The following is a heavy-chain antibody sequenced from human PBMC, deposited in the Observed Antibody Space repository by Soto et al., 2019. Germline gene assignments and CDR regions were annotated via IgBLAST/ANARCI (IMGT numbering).Heavy chain of an antibody. V-gene: IGHV3-30-3*01. J-gene: IGHJ4*02. CDR1: GFTFKSYH. Sequence: QVQLVESGGGVVQPGRSLRLSCAASGFTFKSYHMHWVRQAPGKGLEWVAAIFHDGSLEFYADSVKGRSTISRDNSKDTLYFQMSSLRPDDAAVYYCATEGASETSGFDYWGQGTLVTVSS. CDR3: ATEGASETSGFDY. D-gene: IGHD3-16*01. CDR2: IFHDGSLE.